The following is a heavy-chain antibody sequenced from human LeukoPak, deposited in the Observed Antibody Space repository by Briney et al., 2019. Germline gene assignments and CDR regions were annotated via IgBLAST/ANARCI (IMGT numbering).Heavy chain of an antibody. CDR2: ISAYNGNT. D-gene: IGHD6-19*01. CDR3: ARVFPSGSGWSGWFDP. CDR1: GYTFTSYG. V-gene: IGHV1-18*01. Sequence: GASVKVSCKASGYTFTSYGISWVRQAPGQGLEWMGWISAYNGNTNYAQKLQGRVTMTTDTSTSTAYMELRSLRSDDTAVYYCARVFPSGSGWSGWFDPWGQGTLVTVSS. J-gene: IGHJ5*02.